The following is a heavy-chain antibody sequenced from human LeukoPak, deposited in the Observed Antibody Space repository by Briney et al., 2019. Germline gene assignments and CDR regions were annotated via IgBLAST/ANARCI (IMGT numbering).Heavy chain of an antibody. Sequence: GGSLRLSCAASGFTFSSYGMSWVRQAPGKGLEWVSSISSSSSYIYYADSVRGRFTISRDNAKNSLYLQMNSLRAEDTAVYYCAREGRGGGFDSSGYYPVDYWGQGTLVTVSS. V-gene: IGHV3-21*01. J-gene: IGHJ4*02. CDR1: GFTFSSYG. CDR2: ISSSSSYI. CDR3: AREGRGGGFDSSGYYPVDY. D-gene: IGHD3-22*01.